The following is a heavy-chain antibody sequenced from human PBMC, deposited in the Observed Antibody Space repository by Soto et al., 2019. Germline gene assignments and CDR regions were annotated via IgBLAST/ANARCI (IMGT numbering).Heavy chain of an antibody. CDR3: ARDSPPESNAYHYYFDC. CDR2: FYDSGST. V-gene: IGHV4-61*01. CDR1: GGSVSSEIYY. Sequence: SETLSLTCTVSGGSVSSEIYYWSWIRQPPGKGLEWIGYFYDSGSTNYNPSLKTRVSISLDTSKNQFTLKLSSVTAADTAVYYCARDSPPESNAYHYYFDCWGQGTLVTVSS. D-gene: IGHD3-16*01. J-gene: IGHJ4*02.